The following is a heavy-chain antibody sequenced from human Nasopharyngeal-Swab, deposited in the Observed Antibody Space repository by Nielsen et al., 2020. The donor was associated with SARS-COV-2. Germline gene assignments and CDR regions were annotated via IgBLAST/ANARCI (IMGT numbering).Heavy chain of an antibody. J-gene: IGHJ3*02. V-gene: IGHV1-24*01. CDR2: FDPEDGER. CDR3: ATQKLWSSGFDI. Sequence: ASAKVSCKVSGYTLTESSMHWVRQAPGKGLEWLGGFDPEDGERFSAQRFLGRVTMTEDTSTDTAYMELSSLRSEDTAVYYCATQKLWSSGFDIWGQGTMVTVSS. D-gene: IGHD3-10*01. CDR1: GYTLTESS.